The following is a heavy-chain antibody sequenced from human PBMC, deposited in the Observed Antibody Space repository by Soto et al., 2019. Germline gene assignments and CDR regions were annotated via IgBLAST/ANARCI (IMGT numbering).Heavy chain of an antibody. CDR2: IHYSGST. J-gene: IGHJ5*02. CDR3: ASRAGSGSYSDWFDP. V-gene: IGHV4-31*03. D-gene: IGHD3-10*01. Sequence: QVQLQESGPGLVKPSQILSLTCTVSGGSMSSGGYYWNWIRHHPGKGLEWIGYIHYSGSTYYNPSLKSRVIISVVTSKNQFSLKLSSVTAADTAVYYCASRAGSGSYSDWFDPWGQGTLVSVSS. CDR1: GGSMSSGGYY.